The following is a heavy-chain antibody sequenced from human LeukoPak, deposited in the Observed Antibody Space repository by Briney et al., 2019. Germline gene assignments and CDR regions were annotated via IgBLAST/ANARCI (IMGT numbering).Heavy chain of an antibody. CDR2: ISWNSGTI. V-gene: IGHV3-9*02. CDR1: GFTSYDYA. CDR3: AKAVYSPYIDY. Sequence: GRSLRLSCAASGFTSYDYAMHWVRQAPGKGLEWVSGISWNSGTIDYADSVKGRFTISRDNAKNSLYLQMNSLRAEDTAFYYCAKAVYSPYIDYWGQGTLVTVSS. J-gene: IGHJ4*02. D-gene: IGHD2-8*01.